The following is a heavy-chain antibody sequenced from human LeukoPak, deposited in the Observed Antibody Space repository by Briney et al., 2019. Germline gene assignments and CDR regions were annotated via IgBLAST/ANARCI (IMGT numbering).Heavy chain of an antibody. CDR3: AKDPNYYDSSGLMYFDY. J-gene: IGHJ4*02. CDR1: GFTFSSYA. CDR2: ISGSGGST. V-gene: IGHV3-23*01. Sequence: GGSLRLSCAASGFTFSSYAMSWVRQAPGKGLEWVSAISGSGGSTYYADSVKGRFTISRDNSKNTLYLQMNSLRAEDTAVYYCAKDPNYYDSSGLMYFDYWGQGTLVTVSS. D-gene: IGHD3-22*01.